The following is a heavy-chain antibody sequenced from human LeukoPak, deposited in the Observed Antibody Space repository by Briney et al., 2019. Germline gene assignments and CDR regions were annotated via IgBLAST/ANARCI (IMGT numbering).Heavy chain of an antibody. Sequence: ASVTVSCKASGYTFTSYGISWVRQAPGQGLEWMGWISAYNVNTNDAQKLQGRVTMTTDTSTTAAYMELNSLRSEDTAVYYCARSVGYSGYGIDYWGQGTLVTVSS. V-gene: IGHV1-18*01. CDR2: ISAYNVNT. CDR1: GYTFTSYG. J-gene: IGHJ4*02. D-gene: IGHD5-12*01. CDR3: ARSVGYSGYGIDY.